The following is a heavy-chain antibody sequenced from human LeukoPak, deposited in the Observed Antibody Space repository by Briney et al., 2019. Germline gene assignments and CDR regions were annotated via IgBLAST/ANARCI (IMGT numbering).Heavy chain of an antibody. V-gene: IGHV4-34*01. Sequence: SETLSLTCAVYGGSFSGYYWSWIRQPPGKGLEWIGEINHSGSTNYNPSLKSRVTISVDTSKNQFSLKLSSVTVADTAVYYCARVVSVDTAMVFDYWGQGTLVTVSS. CDR3: ARVVSVDTAMVFDY. CDR2: INHSGST. J-gene: IGHJ4*02. D-gene: IGHD5-18*01. CDR1: GGSFSGYY.